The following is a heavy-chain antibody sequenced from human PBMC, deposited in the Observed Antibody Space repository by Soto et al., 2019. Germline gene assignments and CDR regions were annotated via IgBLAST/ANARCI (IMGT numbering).Heavy chain of an antibody. Sequence: SETLSLTCAVYGGSFSGYYWSWIRHPPGKGLEWIGEINHSGSTNYNPSLKSRVTISVDTSKKQFSLKMSSATADDKDVYYCARKLYYYGSGSFPWWFDYWAHGTPVTV. CDR1: GGSFSGYY. V-gene: IGHV4-34*01. D-gene: IGHD3-10*01. CDR3: ARKLYYYGSGSFPWWFDY. CDR2: INHSGST. J-gene: IGHJ5*01.